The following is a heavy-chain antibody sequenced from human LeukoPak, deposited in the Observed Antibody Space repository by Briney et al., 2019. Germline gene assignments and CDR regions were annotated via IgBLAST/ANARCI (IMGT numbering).Heavy chain of an antibody. Sequence: GGSLRLSCAASGFIFSASPIHWVRQAPGKGLEWVGRIRSKEYSYATACAESLRGRCTVSRDDSENTAYLQMSSLKTEDTAVYYCARLIGDSYFYGMDLWGQGTPVTVSS. D-gene: IGHD3-16*02. CDR2: IRSKEYSYAT. CDR1: GFIFSASP. CDR3: ARLIGDSYFYGMDL. J-gene: IGHJ6*02. V-gene: IGHV3-73*01.